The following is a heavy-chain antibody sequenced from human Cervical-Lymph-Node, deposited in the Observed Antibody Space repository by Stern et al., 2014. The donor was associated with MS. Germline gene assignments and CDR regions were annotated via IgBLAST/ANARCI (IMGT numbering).Heavy chain of an antibody. CDR2: IYYSGST. CDR1: GGSISAYY. V-gene: IGHV4-59*08. Sequence: MQLVESGPGLVKPSETLSLTCTVSGGSISAYYWTWIRQPPGKGLEWIGYIYYSGSTNYNPSLKSRVSISVDTSKNQFSLQLSSVTAADTAVYYCARGITIFGGGMDVWGQGTTVTVSS. D-gene: IGHD3-3*01. J-gene: IGHJ6*02. CDR3: ARGITIFGGGMDV.